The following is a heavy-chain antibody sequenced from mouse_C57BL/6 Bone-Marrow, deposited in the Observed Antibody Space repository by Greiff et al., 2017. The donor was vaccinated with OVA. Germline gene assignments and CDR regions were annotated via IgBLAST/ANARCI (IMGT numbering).Heavy chain of an antibody. CDR1: GYAFSSSW. V-gene: IGHV1-82*01. J-gene: IGHJ4*01. CDR3: AIYYGSSYAMSY. Sequence: QVQLQQSGPELVKPGASVKISCKASGYAFSSSWLNWVKQRPGKGLEWIGRIYPGDGDTNYNGKFKGKATLTADKSSSTAYMQLSSLTSEDSAVYFCAIYYGSSYAMSYWSQGTSVTVSS. CDR2: IYPGDGDT. D-gene: IGHD1-1*01.